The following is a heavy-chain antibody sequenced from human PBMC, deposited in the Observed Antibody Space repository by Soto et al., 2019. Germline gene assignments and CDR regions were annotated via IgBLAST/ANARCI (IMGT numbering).Heavy chain of an antibody. CDR3: ARGYGFDSSSSHYYGMDV. CDR2: INPNSGGT. CDR1: GYTFTGYY. D-gene: IGHD6-6*01. Sequence: ASVKVSCKASGYTFTGYYMHWVRQAPGQGLEWMGWINPNSGGTNYAQKFQGWVTMTRDTSISTAYMELSRLRSDDTAVFYCARGYGFDSSSSHYYGMDVWGQGTTVTVSS. J-gene: IGHJ6*02. V-gene: IGHV1-2*04.